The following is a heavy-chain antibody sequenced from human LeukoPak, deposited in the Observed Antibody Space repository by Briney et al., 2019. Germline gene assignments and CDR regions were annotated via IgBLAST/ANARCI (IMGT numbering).Heavy chain of an antibody. D-gene: IGHD3-22*01. J-gene: IGHJ4*02. CDR2: IRYDESNK. CDR3: ARVGDSGYYPLVRDDY. V-gene: IGHV3-30*02. Sequence: PGGSLRLSCAASGFTFSGYGMHWVRQAPGKGLEWVAFIRYDESNKYYADSVKGRFTISRDNSRNTMYLQMNSLRAVDTAVYYCARVGDSGYYPLVRDDYWGQGTLVTVSS. CDR1: GFTFSGYG.